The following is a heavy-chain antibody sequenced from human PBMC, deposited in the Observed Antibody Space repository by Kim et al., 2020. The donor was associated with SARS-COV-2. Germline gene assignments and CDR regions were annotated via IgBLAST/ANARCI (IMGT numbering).Heavy chain of an antibody. V-gene: IGHV1-2*02. Sequence: ASVKVSCKASGYTFTGYYMHWVRQAPGQGLEWMGWINPNSGGTNYAQKFQGRVTMTRDTSISTAYMELSRLRSDDTAVYYCAREGSSSYEHYFDYWGQGTLVTVSS. J-gene: IGHJ4*02. D-gene: IGHD6-6*01. CDR1: GYTFTGYY. CDR3: AREGSSSYEHYFDY. CDR2: INPNSGGT.